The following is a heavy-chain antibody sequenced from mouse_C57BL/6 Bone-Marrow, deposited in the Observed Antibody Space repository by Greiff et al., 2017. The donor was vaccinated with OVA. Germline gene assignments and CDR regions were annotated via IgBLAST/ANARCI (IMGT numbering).Heavy chain of an antibody. CDR1: CYTFTCYW. Sequence: QVQLQQPGAELVKPGASVKMSRKASCYTFTCYWLTWVKQRPGQGLEWIGDIYPGSGSTNYNEKFKSKATLTVYTSSSTAYMQLISLTSEDSAVYYCASTDAFAYWGQGTTLTVSS. J-gene: IGHJ2*01. V-gene: IGHV1-55*01. CDR2: IYPGSGST. D-gene: IGHD4-1*02. CDR3: ASTDAFAY.